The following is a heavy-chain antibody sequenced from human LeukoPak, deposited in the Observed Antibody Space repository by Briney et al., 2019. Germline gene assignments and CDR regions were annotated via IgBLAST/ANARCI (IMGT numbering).Heavy chain of an antibody. Sequence: PGGSLRLSCAAFGFTFSSYEMNWVRQAPGKGLEWVSGINWNGGSTGYADSVKGRFTISRDNAKNSPYLQMNSLRAEDTALYYCARVGGGYSYGPPDHWGQGTLVTVSS. J-gene: IGHJ4*02. CDR2: INWNGGST. D-gene: IGHD5-18*01. V-gene: IGHV3-20*04. CDR3: ARVGGGYSYGPPDH. CDR1: GFTFSSYE.